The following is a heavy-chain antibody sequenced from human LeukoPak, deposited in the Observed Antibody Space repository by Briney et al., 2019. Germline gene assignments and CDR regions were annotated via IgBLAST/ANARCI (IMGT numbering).Heavy chain of an antibody. CDR3: IRHTSEAGSSSGD. V-gene: IGHV3-73*01. CDR1: GVTFSDSA. CDR2: IRGKNYNYAT. J-gene: IGHJ4*02. Sequence: GGSLRLSCAASGVTFSDSAIHWVRQASGKGLEWVGRIRGKNYNYATAYAASVKGRFTISRDDSQNRAYLQMNSLKIEDTAVYYCIRHTSEAGSSSGDCGQGTLVTVSS. D-gene: IGHD1-26*01.